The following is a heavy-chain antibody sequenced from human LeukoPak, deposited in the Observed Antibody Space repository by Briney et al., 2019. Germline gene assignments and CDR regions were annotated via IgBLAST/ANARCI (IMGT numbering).Heavy chain of an antibody. V-gene: IGHV3-23*01. CDR2: ISGSGGST. CDR3: AKGWQAYELYDFWSGYYLY. CDR1: GFTFSSFA. Sequence: GGSLRLSCAASGFTFSSFAMNWVRQAPGRGLEWVSTISGSGGSTYYADSVKGRFTISRDNSKNTLYLQMNSLRAEDTAVYYCAKGWQAYELYDFWSGYYLYWGQGTLVTVSS. D-gene: IGHD3-3*01. J-gene: IGHJ4*02.